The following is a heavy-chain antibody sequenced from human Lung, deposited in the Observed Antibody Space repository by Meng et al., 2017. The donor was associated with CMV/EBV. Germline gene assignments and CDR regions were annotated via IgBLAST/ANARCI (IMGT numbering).Heavy chain of an antibody. Sequence: GGSXRLXCAVSGFTVSSNYMSWVRQALGKGLEWVSVIYTGGITYYADSVKGRFTISRDNSKNTLYLQMNSLRADDTAVYYCAAEGENSGDETRDAFDLWGQGTMVTVSS. J-gene: IGHJ3*01. CDR3: AAEGENSGDETRDAFDL. D-gene: IGHD6-25*01. CDR1: GFTVSSNY. CDR2: IYTGGIT. V-gene: IGHV3-66*02.